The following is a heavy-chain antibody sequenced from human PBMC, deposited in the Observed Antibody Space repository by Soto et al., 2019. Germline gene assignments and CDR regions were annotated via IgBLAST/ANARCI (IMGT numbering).Heavy chain of an antibody. CDR2: IWYDGSNK. D-gene: IGHD3-3*01. CDR3: ARDQSYDFFYGMDV. CDR1: GFTFSSYG. Sequence: GGSLRLSCAASGFTFSSYGMHWVRQAPGKGLEWVAVIWYDGSNKYYADSVKGRFTISRDNSKNTLYLQMNSLRAEDTAVYYCARDQSYDFFYGMDVWGQGTTVTVSS. V-gene: IGHV3-33*01. J-gene: IGHJ6*02.